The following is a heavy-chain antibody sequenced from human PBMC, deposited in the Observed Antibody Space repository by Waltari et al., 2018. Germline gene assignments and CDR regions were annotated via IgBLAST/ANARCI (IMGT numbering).Heavy chain of an antibody. CDR2: FEPEDGER. Sequence: QVQLVQSGAEVKKPGASVKVSCKVSGYTLTELSMHWVRQAPGKGLEWMGGFEPEDGERIYGQKFQGRVTMTEDKATDTAHMELSSVRYEDTAVYYCATGGGSGYYYSRGYYFDYLGQGTLVTVSS. V-gene: IGHV1-24*01. J-gene: IGHJ4*02. CDR3: ATGGGSGYYYSRGYYFDY. D-gene: IGHD3-22*01. CDR1: GYTLTELS.